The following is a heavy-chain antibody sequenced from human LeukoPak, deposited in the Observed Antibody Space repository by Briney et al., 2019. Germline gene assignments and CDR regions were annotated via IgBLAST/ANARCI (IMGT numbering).Heavy chain of an antibody. D-gene: IGHD3-22*01. Sequence: GGSLRLSCAASGFTVSSNYMSWVRQAPGKGLEWVSVIYSGGSTYYADSVKGRFTISRDNSKDTLYLQMNSLRAEDTAVYYCAGEYYYDSSGSPYWGQGTLVTVSS. CDR2: IYSGGST. CDR1: GFTVSSNY. J-gene: IGHJ4*02. V-gene: IGHV3-66*01. CDR3: AGEYYYDSSGSPY.